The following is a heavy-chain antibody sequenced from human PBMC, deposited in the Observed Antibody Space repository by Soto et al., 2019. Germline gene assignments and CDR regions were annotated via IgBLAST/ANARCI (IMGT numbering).Heavy chain of an antibody. D-gene: IGHD6-6*01. CDR3: ARDQDSSSFYYYYGMDV. V-gene: IGHV3-33*01. CDR1: GFTFSSYG. CDR2: IWYDGSNK. J-gene: IGHJ6*02. Sequence: QVQLVESGGGVVQPGRSLRLSCAAAGFTFSSYGMHWVRQAPGKGLEWVAVIWYDGSNKYYADSVKGRFTISRDNSKNTLYLQMNSLRAEDTAVYYCARDQDSSSFYYYYGMDVLGQGTTVTVSS.